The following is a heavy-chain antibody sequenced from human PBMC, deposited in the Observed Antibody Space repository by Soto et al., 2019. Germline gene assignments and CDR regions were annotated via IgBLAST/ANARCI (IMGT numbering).Heavy chain of an antibody. CDR1: GFTFSSYA. CDR2: ISYDGSNK. Sequence: QVQLVESGGGVVQPGRSLRLSCAASGFTFSSYAMHWVRQAPGKGLEWVAVISYDGSNKYYADSVKGRFTISRDNSKNTLYLPMNSLRAVDTAVYYCARPLWRDDYNWGYFDLWGRGTLVTVSS. J-gene: IGHJ2*01. V-gene: IGHV3-30-3*01. CDR3: ARPLWRDDYNWGYFDL. D-gene: IGHD4-4*01.